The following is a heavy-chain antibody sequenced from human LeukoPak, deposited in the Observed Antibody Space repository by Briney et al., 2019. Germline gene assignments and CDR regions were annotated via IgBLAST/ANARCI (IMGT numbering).Heavy chain of an antibody. CDR1: GYSIPSYW. D-gene: IGHD3-10*01. V-gene: IGHV5-51*01. CDR3: ARLRGSVTYYKSLDY. CDR2: IYPGDSDT. Sequence: NPGESLEIYCKGSGYSIPSYWIGWVRQVPGKGLEWMGIIYPGDSDTRYSPSFQGQVTISADKSISNAYLQWSSLKASDTAMYYCARLRGSVTYYKSLDYWGERTGVSVSS. J-gene: IGHJ4*02.